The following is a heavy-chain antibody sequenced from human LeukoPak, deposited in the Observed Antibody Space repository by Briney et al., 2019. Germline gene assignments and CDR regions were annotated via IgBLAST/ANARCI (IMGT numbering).Heavy chain of an antibody. Sequence: GGSLRLSCAASGFTFSNSWMNWVRQAPGKGLEWVSYISTSGSTIYYADSVKGRFTISRDNAKNSLYLQMNSLRAEDTAVYYCARVPYLSSGEAYFDYWGQGTLVTVSS. CDR1: GFTFSNSW. CDR3: ARVPYLSSGEAYFDY. J-gene: IGHJ4*02. V-gene: IGHV3-48*04. CDR2: ISTSGSTI. D-gene: IGHD3-10*01.